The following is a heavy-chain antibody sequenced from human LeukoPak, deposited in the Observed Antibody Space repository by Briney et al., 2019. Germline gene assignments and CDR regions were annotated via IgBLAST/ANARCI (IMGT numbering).Heavy chain of an antibody. CDR2: INHSGST. CDR3: ARVSGEHRDFDY. V-gene: IGHV4-34*01. CDR1: GGSFSGYY. D-gene: IGHD5-12*01. Sequence: PSETLSLTCAVYGGSFSGYYWSWIRQPPGKGLEWIGEINHSGSTNYNPSLKSRVTISVDTSKNQFSLKLSSVTAADTAVYYCARVSGEHRDFDYWGQGTLVTVSS. J-gene: IGHJ4*02.